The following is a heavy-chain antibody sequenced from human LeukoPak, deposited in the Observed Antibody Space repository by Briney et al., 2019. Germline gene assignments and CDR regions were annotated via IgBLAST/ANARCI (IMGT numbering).Heavy chain of an antibody. CDR2: IYTSGST. J-gene: IGHJ3*02. Sequence: SETLSLTCTVSGGSISSYYWSWIRQPAGKGLEWIGRIYTSGSTNYNPSLKSRVTMSVDTSKNQFSLKLSSVTATDTAVYYCARFYYGSGSRAAFDIWGQGTMVTVSS. CDR3: ARFYYGSGSRAAFDI. V-gene: IGHV4-4*07. D-gene: IGHD3-10*01. CDR1: GGSISSYY.